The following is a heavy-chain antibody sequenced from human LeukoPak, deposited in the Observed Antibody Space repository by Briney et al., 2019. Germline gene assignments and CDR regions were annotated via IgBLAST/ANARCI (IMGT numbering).Heavy chain of an antibody. CDR3: ARSTGSYSESDAFDI. Sequence: GGSLRLSCAASGFTVSSNYMSWVRQAPGKGLEWVSVIYSGGSTYYSDSVKGRFTISRDNSKNTLYLQMNSLRAEDTAVYYCARSTGSYSESDAFDIWGQGTMLTVSS. CDR1: GFTVSSNY. J-gene: IGHJ3*02. D-gene: IGHD1-26*01. CDR2: IYSGGST. V-gene: IGHV3-53*01.